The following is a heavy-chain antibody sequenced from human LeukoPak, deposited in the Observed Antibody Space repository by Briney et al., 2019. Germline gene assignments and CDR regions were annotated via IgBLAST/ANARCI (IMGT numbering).Heavy chain of an antibody. V-gene: IGHV3-74*01. CDR1: GFTFSSYW. CDR2: INSDGSST. D-gene: IGHD4-17*01. CDR3: ARDHRPTVTTSGFDY. Sequence: PGGSLILSCAASGFTFSSYWMHWVRQAPGKGLVWVSRINSDGSSTSYADSVKGRFTISRDNAKNTLYLQMNSLRAEDTAVYYCARDHRPTVTTSGFDYWGQGTLVTVSS. J-gene: IGHJ4*02.